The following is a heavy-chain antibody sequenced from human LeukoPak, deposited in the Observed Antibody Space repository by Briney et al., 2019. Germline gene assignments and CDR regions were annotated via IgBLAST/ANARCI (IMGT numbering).Heavy chain of an antibody. V-gene: IGHV1-8*03. CDR1: GYTFSNYG. Sequence: ASVKVSCKASGYTFSNYGINWVRQATGQGLEWMGWMNPNSGNTGYAQKFQGRVTITRNTSISTAYMELSSLRSEDTAVYYCARAWERGAFDIWGQGTMVTVSS. J-gene: IGHJ3*02. CDR3: ARAWERGAFDI. D-gene: IGHD1-1*01. CDR2: MNPNSGNT.